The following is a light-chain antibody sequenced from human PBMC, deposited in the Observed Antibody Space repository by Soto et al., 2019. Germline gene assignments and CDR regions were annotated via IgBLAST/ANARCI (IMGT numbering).Light chain of an antibody. V-gene: IGKV1-27*01. CDR3: HNCFTSQT. CDR1: QDISNF. CDR2: DTS. Sequence: QMTQSPSSLSASVGDRVTITCRATQDISNFLAWYQQKPGKVPQLLIYDTSTVQSGVPSRFSGSGSGTDFTLTLRSLQSADFATYYCHNCFTSQTFGQGTRVDLK. J-gene: IGKJ1*01.